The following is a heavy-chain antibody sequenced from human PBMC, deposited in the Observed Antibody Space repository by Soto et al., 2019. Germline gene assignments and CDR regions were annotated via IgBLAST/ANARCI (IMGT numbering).Heavy chain of an antibody. J-gene: IGHJ3*02. Sequence: QVQLQESGPGLVKPSGTLSLTCAVSGGSISSSNWWSWVRQPPGKGLEWIGEIYHSGSTNYNPSLKSRVTISVDKSKNQFSLKLSSVTAADTAVYYCARDNGGYCSGGSCDAFDIWGQGTMVTVSS. D-gene: IGHD2-15*01. CDR3: ARDNGGYCSGGSCDAFDI. CDR1: GGSISSSNW. V-gene: IGHV4-4*02. CDR2: IYHSGST.